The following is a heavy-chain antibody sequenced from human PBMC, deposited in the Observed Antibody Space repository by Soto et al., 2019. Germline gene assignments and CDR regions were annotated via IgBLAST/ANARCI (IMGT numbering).Heavy chain of an antibody. V-gene: IGHV3-66*01. CDR2: IYGAGTT. CDR3: ARRDSSVWYAY. Sequence: EVQLVEFGGGLVKPGGSLRLSCAASGLIVSSISMAWVRQSPGKGLEWVSEIYGAGTTQYADSVKGRFTISRDSSQNKLYLQMSSLRAEETAVYYCARRDSSVWYAYWGQGTLVTVSS. D-gene: IGHD6-19*01. CDR1: GLIVSSIS. J-gene: IGHJ4*02.